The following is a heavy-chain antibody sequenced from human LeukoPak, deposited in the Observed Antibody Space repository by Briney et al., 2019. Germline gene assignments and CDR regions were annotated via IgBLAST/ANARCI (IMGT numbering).Heavy chain of an antibody. CDR3: ARDMWGSFDY. D-gene: IGHD7-27*01. CDR2: ISPDGSET. V-gene: IGHV3-74*01. CDR1: GFSFSNFW. J-gene: IGHJ4*02. Sequence: GGSLRLSCAASGFSFSNFWMHWGRQAPGEGPVWVSRISPDGSETTYADSVKGRFTISRDNAKNTLYLQLSSLRAEDTAVYYCARDMWGSFDYWGRGALVTVSS.